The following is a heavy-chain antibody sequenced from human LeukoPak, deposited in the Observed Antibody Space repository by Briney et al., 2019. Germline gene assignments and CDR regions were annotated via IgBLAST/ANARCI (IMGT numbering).Heavy chain of an antibody. Sequence: PGGAPRPSCAAPGFRFSTYSMNWVRQAPGKGREGVSSISSRSDYIYYADSVKGRFTISRDNAKNSLYLQMNSLRAEDTAVYYCARDSSWYDYWGQGTLVTVSS. D-gene: IGHD6-13*01. CDR3: ARDSSWYDY. J-gene: IGHJ4*02. V-gene: IGHV3-21*01. CDR2: ISSRSDYI. CDR1: GFRFSTYS.